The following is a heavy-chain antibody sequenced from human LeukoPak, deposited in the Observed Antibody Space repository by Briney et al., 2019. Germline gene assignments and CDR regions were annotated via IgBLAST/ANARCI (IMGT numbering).Heavy chain of an antibody. J-gene: IGHJ6*04. CDR3: TRGANDYVWGHYPSLQDV. CDR1: EFSVGSNY. D-gene: IGHD3-16*01. Sequence: GGSLRLSCAASEFSVGSNYMTWVRQAPGKGLEWVSLIYSGGSTYYADSVKGRFTISRDNSKNTLYLQMNSLRAEDTAVYYCTRGANDYVWGHYPSLQDVWGKGTTVTISS. CDR2: IYSGGST. V-gene: IGHV3-66*01.